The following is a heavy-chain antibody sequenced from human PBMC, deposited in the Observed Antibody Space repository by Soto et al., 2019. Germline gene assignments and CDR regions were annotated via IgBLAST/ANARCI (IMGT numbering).Heavy chain of an antibody. CDR3: ARWGGPAGDYYYAMDV. CDR1: GGSVNSFY. D-gene: IGHD3-16*01. J-gene: IGHJ6*02. V-gene: IGHV4-59*02. Sequence: SETLSLTCTVSGGSVNSFYWSWIRQAPWKGLEWIGYIYYSGSTNYNASLKSRVTISVDRSKNQFSLKLTSVTAADTAVYYCARWGGPAGDYYYAMDVWGQGTTVTVSS. CDR2: IYYSGST.